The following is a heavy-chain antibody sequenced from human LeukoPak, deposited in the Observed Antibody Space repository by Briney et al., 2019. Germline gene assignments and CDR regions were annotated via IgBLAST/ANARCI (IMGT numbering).Heavy chain of an antibody. CDR3: TGGGLVRGSLHWFDP. CDR2: IYYRSKWYS. CDR1: GDSVSGGSAG. Sequence: SQTLSLTCAISGDSVSGGSAGWNWIRQSPSRGLEWLGRIYYRSKWYSDYAISVKSRITINPDTSRNQFSLQLDSVTHDDTAVYYCTGGGLVRGSLHWFDPWGQGTLVTVSS. D-gene: IGHD3-10*01. J-gene: IGHJ5*02. V-gene: IGHV6-1*01.